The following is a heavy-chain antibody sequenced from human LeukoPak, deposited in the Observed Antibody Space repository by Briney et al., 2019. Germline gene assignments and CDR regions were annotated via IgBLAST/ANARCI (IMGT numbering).Heavy chain of an antibody. Sequence: GWSLRLSCADSGFTFHSYWMGWVRQAPGKGLEWVSAISSSGGSTYYADSVKGRFTISRDNSKNTLYLQMSSLRAEDTAVYYCAPTRGMDVWGQGTTVTVSS. V-gene: IGHV3-23*01. CDR3: APTRGMDV. J-gene: IGHJ6*02. CDR2: ISSSGGST. CDR1: GFTFHSYW.